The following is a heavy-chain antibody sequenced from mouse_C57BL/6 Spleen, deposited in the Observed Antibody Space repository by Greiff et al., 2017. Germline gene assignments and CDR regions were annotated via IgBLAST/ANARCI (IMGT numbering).Heavy chain of an antibody. CDR3: ARYYSNPYWYFDV. V-gene: IGHV7-3*01. J-gene: IGHJ1*03. D-gene: IGHD2-5*01. CDR2: IRNKANGYTT. CDR1: GFTFTDYY. Sequence: EVKLMESGGGLVQPGGSLSLSCAASGFTFTDYYMSWVRQPPGKALEWLGFIRNKANGYTTEYSASVKGRFTISRDNSQCILYLQMNALRAEDSATYYCARYYSNPYWYFDVWGTGTTVTVSS.